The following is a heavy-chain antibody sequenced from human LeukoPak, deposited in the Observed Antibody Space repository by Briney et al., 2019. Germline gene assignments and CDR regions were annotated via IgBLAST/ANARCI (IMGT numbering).Heavy chain of an antibody. D-gene: IGHD7-27*01. Sequence: GGSLILSCAASGFTFSSYAMSWVRQAPGKGLEWVSGFKGRFTISRDTSKNTLFLQMNSLAADDTAVYYCAKLGHPLDDYWGQGTLVTVSS. CDR3: AKLGHPLDDY. J-gene: IGHJ4*02. CDR2: F. V-gene: IGHV3-23*01. CDR1: GFTFSSYA.